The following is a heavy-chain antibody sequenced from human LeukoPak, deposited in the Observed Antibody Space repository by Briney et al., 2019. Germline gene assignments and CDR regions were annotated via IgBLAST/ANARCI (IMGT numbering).Heavy chain of an antibody. D-gene: IGHD2-2*01. CDR2: IYPGDSDT. V-gene: IGHV5-51*01. J-gene: IGHJ4*02. CDR1: GYSFTSYW. CDR3: AGSLVPAAMGFDY. Sequence: GESLKISCKGSGYSFTSYWIGWVRQMPGKGQEWMGIIYPGDSDTRYSPSFQGQVTISADKSISTAYLQWSSLKASDTAMYYCAGSLVPAAMGFDYWGQGTLVTVSS.